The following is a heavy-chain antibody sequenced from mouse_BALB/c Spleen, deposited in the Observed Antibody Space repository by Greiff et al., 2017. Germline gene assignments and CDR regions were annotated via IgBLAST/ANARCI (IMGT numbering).Heavy chain of an antibody. CDR2: IDPENGNT. CDR3: ARGEGTTATAWFAY. D-gene: IGHD1-2*01. V-gene: IGHV14-1*02. J-gene: IGHJ3*01. Sequence: DVKLQESGAELVRPGALVKLSCKASGFNIKDYYMHWVKQRPEQGLEWIGWIDPENGNTIYDPKFQGKASITADTSSNTAYLQLSSLTSEDTAVYYCARGEGTTATAWFAYWGQGTLVTVSA. CDR1: GFNIKDYY.